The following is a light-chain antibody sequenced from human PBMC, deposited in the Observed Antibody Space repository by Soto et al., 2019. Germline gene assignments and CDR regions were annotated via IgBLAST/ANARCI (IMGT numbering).Light chain of an antibody. CDR1: SSNIGAGYD. CDR3: QSYDRSLSGWV. V-gene: IGLV1-40*01. J-gene: IGLJ3*02. Sequence: QAVVTQPPSVSGAPGQRVTIYCTGSSSNIGAGYDVHWYQQLPGTAPKLLIYGNSNRPSGVPDRFSGSKSGTSASLAITGLQAEDEADYYCQSYDRSLSGWVFGGGTKLTVL. CDR2: GNS.